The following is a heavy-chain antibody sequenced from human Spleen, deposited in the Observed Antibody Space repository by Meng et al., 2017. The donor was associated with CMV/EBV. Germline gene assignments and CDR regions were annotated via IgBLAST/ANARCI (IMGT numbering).Heavy chain of an antibody. D-gene: IGHD1-7*01. CDR1: GFTFSSYG. J-gene: IGHJ4*02. Sequence: GESLKISCAASGFTFSSYGMHWVRQAPGKGLEWVAFIRYDGSNKYYADSVKGRFTISRDNSKNTLHLQVNSLRPEDTAVYYCARDEAAGSSNWNYYYWGQGTLVTVSS. V-gene: IGHV3-30*02. CDR3: ARDEAAGSSNWNYYY. CDR2: IRYDGSNK.